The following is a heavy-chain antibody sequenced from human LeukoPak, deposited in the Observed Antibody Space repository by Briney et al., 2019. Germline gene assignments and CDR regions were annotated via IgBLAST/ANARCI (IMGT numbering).Heavy chain of an antibody. CDR1: GYTLTGYY. CDR2: INPNSGGT. V-gene: IGHV1-2*06. J-gene: IGHJ4*02. D-gene: IGHD6-19*01. Sequence: PGASVKVSCKASGYTLTGYYMHWVRQAPGQGLEWMGRINPNSGGTNYAQKFQGRVTMTREPSISTAYMELSRLRSDDTAVCYCARVGRSIAVAGTNSLDYWGQGTLVTVSS. CDR3: ARVGRSIAVAGTNSLDY.